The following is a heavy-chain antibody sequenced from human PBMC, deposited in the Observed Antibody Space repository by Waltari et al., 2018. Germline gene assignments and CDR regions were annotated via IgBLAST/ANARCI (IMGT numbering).Heavy chain of an antibody. CDR2: INHSGST. V-gene: IGHV4-34*01. Sequence: QVQLQQWGAGLLKPSETLSLTCAVYGGSFSGYYWSWIRQPPGKGLEWIGEINHSGSTNYNPSLKSRVTISVDTSKNQFSLKRSSVTAADTAVYYCARGIVVVKSSFDPWGQGTLVTVSS. CDR3: ARGIVVVKSSFDP. D-gene: IGHD2-21*01. CDR1: GGSFSGYY. J-gene: IGHJ5*02.